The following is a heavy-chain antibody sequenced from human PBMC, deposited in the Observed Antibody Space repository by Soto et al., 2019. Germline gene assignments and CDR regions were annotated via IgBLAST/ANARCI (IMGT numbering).Heavy chain of an antibody. J-gene: IGHJ3*02. D-gene: IGHD5-18*01. CDR1: GGSVSTSSYY. Sequence: PSETLSLTCTVSGGSVSTSSYYWGWIRQPPGKGLEWIGYIYYSGSTNYNPSLKSRVTISVDTSKNQFSLKLSSVTAADTAVYYCARGGGYSYGYDAFDIWGQGTMVTVSS. CDR3: ARGGGYSYGYDAFDI. V-gene: IGHV4-61*01. CDR2: IYYSGST.